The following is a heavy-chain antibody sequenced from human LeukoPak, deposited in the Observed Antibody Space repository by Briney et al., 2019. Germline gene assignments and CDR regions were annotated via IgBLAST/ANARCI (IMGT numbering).Heavy chain of an antibody. CDR3: ARQWHGWFDP. J-gene: IGHJ5*02. CDR1: GYTFTGDY. V-gene: IGHV1-2*02. Sequence: ASVKVSCKASGYTFTGDYMHWVRQAPGQGLEWMGWIDPNSGGTNYAQKFQGRVTMTRDTAISTTYMELSRLTSDDTAVYYCARQWHGWFDPWGQGTLVTVSS. D-gene: IGHD2-8*01. CDR2: IDPNSGGT.